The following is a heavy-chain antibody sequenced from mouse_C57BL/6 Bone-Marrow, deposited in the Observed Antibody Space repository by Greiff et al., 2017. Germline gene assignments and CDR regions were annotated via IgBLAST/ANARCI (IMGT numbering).Heavy chain of an antibody. CDR3: ARNLLPHYYAMDY. J-gene: IGHJ4*01. CDR1: GYSFTDYN. Sequence: VHVKQSGPELVKPGASVKISCKASGYSFTDYNMNWVKQSNGKSLEWIGVINPNYGTTSYNQKFKGKATLTVDQSSSTACMQLNSLTSEDSAVYYCARNLLPHYYAMDYWGQGTSVTVSS. V-gene: IGHV1-39*01. D-gene: IGHD1-1*01. CDR2: INPNYGTT.